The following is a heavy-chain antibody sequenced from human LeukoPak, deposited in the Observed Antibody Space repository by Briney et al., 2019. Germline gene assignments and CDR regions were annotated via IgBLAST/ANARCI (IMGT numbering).Heavy chain of an antibody. CDR1: GFTFSSYA. CDR2: ISYDGSNK. V-gene: IGHV3-30*04. CDR3: ARDRAFYGSGSYYLTS. Sequence: PGGSLRLSCAASGFTFSSYAMHWVRQAPGKGLEWVAVISYDGSNKYYADSVKGRFTISRDNSKNTLYLQMNSLRAEDTAVYYCARDRAFYGSGSYYLTSWGQGTLVTVSS. J-gene: IGHJ4*02. D-gene: IGHD3-10*01.